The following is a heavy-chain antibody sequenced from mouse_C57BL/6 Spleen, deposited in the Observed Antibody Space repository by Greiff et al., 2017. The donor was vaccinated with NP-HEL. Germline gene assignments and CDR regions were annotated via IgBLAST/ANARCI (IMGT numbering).Heavy chain of an antibody. CDR1: GYTFTSYW. V-gene: IGHV1-72*01. CDR3: ARERGYYDYDGPFAY. CDR2: IDPNSGGT. J-gene: IGHJ3*01. Sequence: QVQLQQPGAELVKPGASVKLSCKASGYTFTSYWMHWVKQRPGRGLEWIGRIDPNSGGTKYNEKFKSKATLTVDKPSSPAYMQLSSLTSEDSAVYDCARERGYYDYDGPFAYWGQGTLVTVSA. D-gene: IGHD2-4*01.